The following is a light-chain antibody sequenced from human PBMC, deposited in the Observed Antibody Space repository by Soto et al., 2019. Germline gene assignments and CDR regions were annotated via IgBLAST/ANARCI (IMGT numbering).Light chain of an antibody. V-gene: IGLV2-14*01. Sequence: QSALTQPASVSGSPGQSITISCTGTSSDVGGYYYVSWYQQHPDKTPKLMIYEVSNRPSGVSNPFSSSKSGASASLTISGPQAEADAYYHCSSYTLSSTPVFGGGTKLTVL. J-gene: IGLJ2*01. CDR1: SSDVGGYYY. CDR2: EVS. CDR3: SSYTLSSTPV.